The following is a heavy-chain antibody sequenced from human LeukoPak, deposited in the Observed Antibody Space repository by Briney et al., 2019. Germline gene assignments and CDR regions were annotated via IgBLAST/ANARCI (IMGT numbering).Heavy chain of an antibody. J-gene: IGHJ6*03. CDR1: GYSISSGYY. Sequence: SETLSLTCTVSGYSISSGYYWGWIRQPPGKGLEWIGSIYHSGSTYYNPSLKSRVTISVDTSKNQFSLKLSSVTAADTAVYYCARGHSSWPYYYYMDVWGKGTTVTVSS. D-gene: IGHD6-13*01. CDR3: ARGHSSWPYYYYMDV. CDR2: IYHSGST. V-gene: IGHV4-38-2*02.